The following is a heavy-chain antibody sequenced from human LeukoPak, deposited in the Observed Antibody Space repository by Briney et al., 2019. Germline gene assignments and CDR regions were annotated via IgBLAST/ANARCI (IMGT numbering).Heavy chain of an antibody. J-gene: IGHJ6*03. CDR2: ISDSGSSV. CDR3: ARDATTAIGTVYMDV. V-gene: IGHV3-48*03. Sequence: GGSLRLSCAASGLTFSMPPMDWVRQAPGKGLEWLSHISDSGSSVHYADSVKGRFTISRDNSKNSLYLEMNSLRVEDTAIYYCARDATTAIGTVYMDVWGKGTTVTISS. CDR1: GLTFSMPP. D-gene: IGHD1-1*01.